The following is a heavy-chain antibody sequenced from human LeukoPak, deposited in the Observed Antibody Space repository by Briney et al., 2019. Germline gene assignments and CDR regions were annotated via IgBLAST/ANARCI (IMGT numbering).Heavy chain of an antibody. CDR3: ARGPIQARAFDI. Sequence: SETLSLTCAVYGGSFSGYYWSWIRQPPGKGLEWIGEINHSGSTNYNPSLKSRVTISVDTPKNQFSLKLSSVTAADTAVYYCARGPIQARAFDIWGQGTMVTVSS. J-gene: IGHJ3*02. CDR2: INHSGST. CDR1: GGSFSGYY. V-gene: IGHV4-34*01.